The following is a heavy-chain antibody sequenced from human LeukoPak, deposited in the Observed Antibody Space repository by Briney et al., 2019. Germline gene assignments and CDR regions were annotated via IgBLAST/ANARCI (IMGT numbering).Heavy chain of an antibody. CDR1: GCMFSRYW. CDR3: TGIDAA. D-gene: IGHD3-9*01. J-gene: IGHJ5*02. CDR2: INLGGSNK. V-gene: IGHV3-7*03. Sequence: GGSLRLSCVASGCMFSRYWMHWVRQAPGKGLEWVATINLGGSNKYYVDSVMGRFTISRDDARNSLHLQMNSLRVEDTAVYYCTGIDAAWGQGTLVTVSS.